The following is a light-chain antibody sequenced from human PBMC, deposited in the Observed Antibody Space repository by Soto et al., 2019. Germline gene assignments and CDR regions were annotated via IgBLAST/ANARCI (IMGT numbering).Light chain of an antibody. CDR1: QSISSY. Sequence: DIQLTQFPSSLSASVGDRVTITCRASQSISSYLTWYQQKPGKAPKLLIYAASSLHSGVPSKFSGSGSGTDFTLTISSLQPEDFATYYCQQLNSYPLTFGGGTKVDIK. CDR3: QQLNSYPLT. CDR2: AAS. V-gene: IGKV1-9*01. J-gene: IGKJ4*01.